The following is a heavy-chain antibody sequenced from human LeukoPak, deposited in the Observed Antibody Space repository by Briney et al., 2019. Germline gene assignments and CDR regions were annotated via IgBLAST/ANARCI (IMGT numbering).Heavy chain of an antibody. Sequence: SETLSLTCTVSGGSISSYYWSWIRQPPGKGLEWIGYIYYSGSTNYNPSLKSRVTISVDTSKNQFSLKLSSVTAADTAVYYCARGVTTVVTFDAFDIWGQGTMVTVSS. CDR1: GGSISSYY. D-gene: IGHD4-23*01. CDR3: ARGVTTVVTFDAFDI. J-gene: IGHJ3*02. CDR2: IYYSGST. V-gene: IGHV4-59*08.